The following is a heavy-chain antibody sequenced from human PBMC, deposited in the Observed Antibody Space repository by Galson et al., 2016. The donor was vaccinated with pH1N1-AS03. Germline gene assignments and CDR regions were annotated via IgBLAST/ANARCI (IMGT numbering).Heavy chain of an antibody. D-gene: IGHD4-23*01. J-gene: IGHJ3*02. V-gene: IGHV3-30*03. Sequence: SLRLSCAASGFTFSRYGMHWVRQAPGKGLEWVALISHNGDTKFYEDSVKGRFTISRDNSKNTLYLQMDSLRSEDTALYYCARPSTTVVTPFALHIWGQGTMVTVSS. CDR2: ISHNGDTK. CDR3: ARPSTTVVTPFALHI. CDR1: GFTFSRYG.